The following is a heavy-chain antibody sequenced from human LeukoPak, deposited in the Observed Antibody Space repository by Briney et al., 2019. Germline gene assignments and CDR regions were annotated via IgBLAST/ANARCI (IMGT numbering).Heavy chain of an antibody. CDR3: AKDRRGDSSGYGY. CDR1: GFSSFA. CDR2: ITGSGSTT. V-gene: IGHV3-23*01. D-gene: IGHD3-22*01. J-gene: IGHJ4*02. Sequence: GGSLRLSCAASGFSSFAMNWVRQAPGKGLEWVSSITGSGSTTYYTDSVKGRFTISRDNSKNTLYLQMNSLRAEDTAVHYCAKDRRGDSSGYGYWGQGTLVTVSS.